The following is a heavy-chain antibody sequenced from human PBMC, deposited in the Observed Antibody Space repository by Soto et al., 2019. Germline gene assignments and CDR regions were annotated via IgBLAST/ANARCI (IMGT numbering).Heavy chain of an antibody. CDR2: VYYSGST. D-gene: IGHD3-3*01. CDR1: GGSITSYY. J-gene: IGHJ5*02. CDR3: ARHPQYYDFWSGYGWFDP. Sequence: SETLSLTCAVSGGSITSYYWSWIRQPPGKGLEWIGYVYYSGSTNYNPSLKSRVTISVDTSKNQFSLKLSSVTAADTAVYYCARHPQYYDFWSGYGWFDPWGQGTLVTVSS. V-gene: IGHV4-59*08.